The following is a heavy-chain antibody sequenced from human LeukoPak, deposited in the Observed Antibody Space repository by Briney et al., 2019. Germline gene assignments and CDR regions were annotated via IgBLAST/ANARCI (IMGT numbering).Heavy chain of an antibody. CDR1: GGSISGYY. D-gene: IGHD6-25*01. V-gene: IGHV4-4*07. CDR2: MSTSGNS. CDR3: ARESGSMRWFDP. Sequence: PSETLTLTCTVSGGSISGYYWSWIRQPAGKGLEWIGRMSTSGNSNYLPSLVSRVTMSVDTSKNQFSLNLSSVTAADTAVYYCARESGSMRWFDPWGQGTLVTVSS. J-gene: IGHJ5*02.